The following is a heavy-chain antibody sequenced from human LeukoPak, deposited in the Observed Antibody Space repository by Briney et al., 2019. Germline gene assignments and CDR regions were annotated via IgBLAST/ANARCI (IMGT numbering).Heavy chain of an antibody. V-gene: IGHV3-15*01. D-gene: IGHD1-26*01. CDR1: GFIFSNYA. J-gene: IGHJ4*02. Sequence: GRSLRLSCAASGFIFSNYAMYWVRQAPGKGLEWVGRIKSKTDGGTTDYAAPVKGRFTISRDDSKNTLYLQMNSLKTEDTAVYYCTTVPEYSGRYRVLFDYWGKGTLVTVSS. CDR3: TTVPEYSGRYRVLFDY. CDR2: IKSKTDGGTT.